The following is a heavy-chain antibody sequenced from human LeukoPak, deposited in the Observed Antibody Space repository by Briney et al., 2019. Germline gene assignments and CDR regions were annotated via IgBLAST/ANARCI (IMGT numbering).Heavy chain of an antibody. V-gene: IGHV3-74*01. D-gene: IGHD2-15*01. CDR2: ISTDGYTT. Sequence: GGSLRLSCVVSGFTFSRYWMSWVRQAPGKGLVWVSRISTDGYTTDYADFVQGRFTASRDNTKNTWSLEMNSLRAEDTAVYYCVVGGSPGYWGQGTLVTVSS. J-gene: IGHJ4*02. CDR1: GFTFSRYW. CDR3: VVGGSPGY.